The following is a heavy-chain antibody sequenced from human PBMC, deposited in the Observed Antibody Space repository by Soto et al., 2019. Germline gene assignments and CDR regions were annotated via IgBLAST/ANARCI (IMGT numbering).Heavy chain of an antibody. CDR3: ARAYSGGWTRGPQH. Sequence: QVQLVESGGGVVQPGRSLRLSCAASGFTFSSYAMHWVRQAPGKGLEWVAVISYDGSNKYYADSVKGRFTISRDNSKNTLYLQMNSLRAEDTAVYYCARAYSGGWTRGPQHWGQGTLVTVSS. V-gene: IGHV3-30-3*01. D-gene: IGHD6-19*01. CDR1: GFTFSSYA. J-gene: IGHJ1*01. CDR2: ISYDGSNK.